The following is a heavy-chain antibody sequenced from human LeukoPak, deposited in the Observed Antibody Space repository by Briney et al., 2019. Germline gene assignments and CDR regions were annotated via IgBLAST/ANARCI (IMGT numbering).Heavy chain of an antibody. D-gene: IGHD3-10*01. V-gene: IGHV3-48*04. CDR1: RFTFSSYS. J-gene: IGHJ5*02. CDR2: ISSSRSTI. CDR3: ARVRGESPRWFDP. Sequence: PGGSLRLSCAASRFTFSSYSMNWVRQAPGKGLEWVSYISSSRSTIYYADSVKGRFTISRDNAKNTLYLQMNSLTVEDTAVYYCARVRGESPRWFDPWGQGTLVIVSS.